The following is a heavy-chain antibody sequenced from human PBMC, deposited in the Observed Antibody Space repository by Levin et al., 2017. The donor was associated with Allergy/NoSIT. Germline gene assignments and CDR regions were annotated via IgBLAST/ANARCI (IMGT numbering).Heavy chain of an antibody. V-gene: IGHV3-74*01. J-gene: IGHJ4*02. CDR3: ARHCTTNSCQDC. CDR1: GFTFSSYW. Sequence: GGSLRLSCAASGFTFSSYWMHWVRQAPGKGLVWVSRINSDGSSTTYADSVKGRFTISRDNAKNTVYLQMNSLRAEDTAVYYCARHCTTNSCQDCWGQGTLVTVSS. CDR2: INSDGSST. D-gene: IGHD2-8*01.